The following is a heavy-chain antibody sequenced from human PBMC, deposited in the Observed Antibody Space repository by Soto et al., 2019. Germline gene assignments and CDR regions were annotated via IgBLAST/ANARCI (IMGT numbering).Heavy chain of an antibody. Sequence: SETLSLTCTVSGGSISSYYWSWIRQPPGKGLEWIGYIYYSGSTNYNPSLKSRVTISVDTSKNQFSLKLSSVTAADTAVYYCARQSGSYRHYSYGMDVWGQGTTVTVSS. CDR3: ARQSGSYRHYSYGMDV. V-gene: IGHV4-59*08. CDR1: GGSISSYY. J-gene: IGHJ6*02. CDR2: IYYSGST. D-gene: IGHD3-10*01.